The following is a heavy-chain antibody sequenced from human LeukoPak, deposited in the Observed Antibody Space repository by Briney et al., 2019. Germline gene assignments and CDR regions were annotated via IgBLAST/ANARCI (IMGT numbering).Heavy chain of an antibody. Sequence: GASVNVSCKASGYTFTSYYMHWVRQAPGQGLEWMGIINPSGGSTSYAQKFQGRVTITRDTSASTAYMELSSLRSEDTAVYYCARDRDSGYDRNYFDYWGQGTLVTVSS. J-gene: IGHJ4*02. CDR3: ARDRDSGYDRNYFDY. V-gene: IGHV1-46*01. D-gene: IGHD5-12*01. CDR1: GYTFTSYY. CDR2: INPSGGST.